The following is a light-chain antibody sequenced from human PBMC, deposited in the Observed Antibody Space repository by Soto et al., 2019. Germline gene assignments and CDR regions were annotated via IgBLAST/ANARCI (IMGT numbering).Light chain of an antibody. CDR2: YAS. CDR1: QTVSRY. CDR3: KRRSTWPFLT. Sequence: VLTQSPATLSLSPGERATLSCRASQTVSRYLAWYQQKPGQAPRLLIYYASTRAAGIPARFSGSGSGTDYPPTISSLEPEDFAVYYCKRRSTWPFLTCGGGTKVEI. J-gene: IGKJ4*01. V-gene: IGKV3-11*01.